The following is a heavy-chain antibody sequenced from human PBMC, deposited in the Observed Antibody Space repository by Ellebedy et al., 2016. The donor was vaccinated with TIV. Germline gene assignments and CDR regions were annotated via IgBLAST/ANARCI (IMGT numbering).Heavy chain of an antibody. D-gene: IGHD1-26*01. CDR1: GFTFSGYA. CDR3: AKDIVFGDGKWEIDV. CDR2: INNGGRTT. J-gene: IGHJ6*02. V-gene: IGHV3-23*01. Sequence: PGGSLRLSCVASGFTFSGYAMSWVRQAPGKGLEWVSGINNGGRTTSYADSVKGRFTISRDNSRRTLYLQMNNLRAEDSDVYYCAKDIVFGDGKWEIDVWGQGTTVTVSS.